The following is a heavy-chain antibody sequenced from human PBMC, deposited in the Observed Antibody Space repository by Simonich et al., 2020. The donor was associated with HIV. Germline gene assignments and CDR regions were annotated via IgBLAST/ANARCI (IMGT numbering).Heavy chain of an antibody. CDR3: ARRDRELILYFDY. V-gene: IGHV4-34*01. Sequence: QVQLQQWGAGLLKPSETLSLTCAVYGGSFSGYYWSWIRQPPGKGLEWIGESNHSGITNYKSSLNSRATISVDKSKNQFSLKLSSVTAADTAIYYCARRDRELILYFDYWGQGNLGTVSS. CDR2: SNHSGIT. CDR1: GGSFSGYY. J-gene: IGHJ4*02. D-gene: IGHD3-3*01.